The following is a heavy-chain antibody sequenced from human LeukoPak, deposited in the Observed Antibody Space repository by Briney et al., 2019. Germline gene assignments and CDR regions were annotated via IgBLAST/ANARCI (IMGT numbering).Heavy chain of an antibody. J-gene: IGHJ4*02. V-gene: IGHV3-53*01. Sequence: GGSLRLSCAASGFTVSSHYVTWVRQAPGKGLEWVSVIYSGVRADYADSVKGRFTISRDNAKNSLYLQMNSLRAEDTAVYYCARDTGFGEFTHWGQGTLVTVSS. CDR3: ARDTGFGEFTH. D-gene: IGHD3-10*01. CDR1: GFTVSSHY. CDR2: IYSGVRA.